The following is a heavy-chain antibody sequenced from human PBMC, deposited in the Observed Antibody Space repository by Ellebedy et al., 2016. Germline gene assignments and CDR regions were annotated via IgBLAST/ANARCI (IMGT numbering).Heavy chain of an antibody. D-gene: IGHD5-18*01. CDR2: ISYDGSNK. Sequence: GESLKISCAASGFTFSSYAMHWVRQAPGKGLEWVAVISYDGSNKYYADSVKGRFTISRDNSKNTLYLQMNSLRAEDTAVYYCARDRPLWSNDYWGQGTLVTVSS. CDR1: GFTFSSYA. V-gene: IGHV3-30-3*01. CDR3: ARDRPLWSNDY. J-gene: IGHJ4*02.